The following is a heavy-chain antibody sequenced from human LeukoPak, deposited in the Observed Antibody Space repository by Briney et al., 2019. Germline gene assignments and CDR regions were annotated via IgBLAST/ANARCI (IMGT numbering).Heavy chain of an antibody. V-gene: IGHV4-59*08. CDR1: GVSISSYY. Sequence: SETLSLTCTVSGVSISSYYWSWIRQPPGKGLEWIGYIYHSGSTNYNPSLKSRVTISVDTSKNQFSLKLSSVTAADAAVYYCARHRGNTYGCVDYWGQGTLVTVSS. D-gene: IGHD5-18*01. J-gene: IGHJ4*02. CDR2: IYHSGST. CDR3: ARHRGNTYGCVDY.